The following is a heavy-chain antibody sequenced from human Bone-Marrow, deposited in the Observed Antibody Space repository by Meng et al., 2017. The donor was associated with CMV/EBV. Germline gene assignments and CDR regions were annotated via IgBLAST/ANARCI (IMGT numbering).Heavy chain of an antibody. CDR3: TTDYCSGATRYLNF. CDR2: IKFQKDGGAT. Sequence: GFVFSRAYMSWVRQAPGKGLEWVGRIKFQKDGGATDYGAPVKGRFTISRDDSKSTVYLQMNSLKSEDTAIYYCTTDYCSGATRYLNFWGQGTLVTVSS. V-gene: IGHV3-15*07. CDR1: GFVFSRAY. D-gene: IGHD2-15*01. J-gene: IGHJ4*02.